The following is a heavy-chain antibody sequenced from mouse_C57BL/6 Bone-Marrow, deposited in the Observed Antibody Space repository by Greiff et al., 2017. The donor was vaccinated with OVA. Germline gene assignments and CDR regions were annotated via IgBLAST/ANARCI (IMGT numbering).Heavy chain of an antibody. Sequence: VQLQQPGTELVKPGASVKLSCKASGYTFTSYWMHWVKQRPGQGLEWIGNINPSNGGTNYNEKFKSKATLTGDKSSSTAYMQLSSLTSEDSAVYYCARRGYYYGSSYWYFDDWGTGTTVTVSS. CDR3: ARRGYYYGSSYWYFDD. J-gene: IGHJ1*03. CDR1: GYTFTSYW. V-gene: IGHV1-53*01. D-gene: IGHD1-1*01. CDR2: INPSNGGT.